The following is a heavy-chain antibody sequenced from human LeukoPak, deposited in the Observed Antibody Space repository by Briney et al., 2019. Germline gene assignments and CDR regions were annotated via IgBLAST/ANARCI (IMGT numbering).Heavy chain of an antibody. CDR3: ARDLDYGGRSNFDH. CDR1: GFTFRSYG. D-gene: IGHD4-23*01. J-gene: IGHJ4*02. Sequence: PGGSLRLSCAASGFTFRSYGMHWVRQAPGKGPEWVAVIWYDGSNKYYAESVKGRFTISRDNAKNTLYLQMNSLRAEDTAVYYCARDLDYGGRSNFDHWGQGTLVTVSS. CDR2: IWYDGSNK. V-gene: IGHV3-33*01.